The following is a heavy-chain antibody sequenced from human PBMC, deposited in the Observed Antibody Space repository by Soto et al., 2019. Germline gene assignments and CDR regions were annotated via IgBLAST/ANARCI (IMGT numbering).Heavy chain of an antibody. J-gene: IGHJ6*02. V-gene: IGHV1-69*13. CDR1: GGTFSSYA. D-gene: IGHD5-12*01. CDR2: IIPIFGTA. Sequence: ASVKVSCKASGGTFSSYAISWVRQAPGQGLEWMGGIIPIFGTANYAQKFQGRGTITADESTSTAYMELSSLRSEDTAVYYCARNGYSGYEEYYYYYGMDVWGQGTTVTVSS. CDR3: ARNGYSGYEEYYYYYGMDV.